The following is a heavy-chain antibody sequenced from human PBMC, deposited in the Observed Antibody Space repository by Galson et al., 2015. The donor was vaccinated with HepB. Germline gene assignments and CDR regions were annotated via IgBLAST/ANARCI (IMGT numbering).Heavy chain of an antibody. CDR3: ARGGYYDFWGGYYKAPSDAFDI. CDR2: MNPNSGNT. J-gene: IGHJ3*02. Sequence: SVKVSCKASGYTFTSYDINWVRQATGQGLEWMGWMNPNSGNTGYAQKFQGRVTMTRNTSISTAYVELSSLRSEDTAVYYCARGGYYDFWGGYYKAPSDAFDIWGQGTMVTVSS. CDR1: GYTFTSYD. V-gene: IGHV1-8*01. D-gene: IGHD3-3*01.